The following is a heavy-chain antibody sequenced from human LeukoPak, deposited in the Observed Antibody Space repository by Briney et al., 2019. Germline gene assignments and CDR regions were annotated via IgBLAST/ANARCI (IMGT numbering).Heavy chain of an antibody. CDR2: ISSSSSTI. CDR3: AKVSLGSPYYYDSSGYYYVGDY. CDR1: GFTFSSYS. V-gene: IGHV3-48*01. J-gene: IGHJ4*02. D-gene: IGHD3-22*01. Sequence: GGSLRLSCAASGFTFSSYSMNWVRQAPGKGLEWVSYISSSSSTIYYADSVKGRFTISRDNAKNSLYLQMNSLRAEDTAVYYCAKVSLGSPYYYDSSGYYYVGDYWGQGTLVTVSS.